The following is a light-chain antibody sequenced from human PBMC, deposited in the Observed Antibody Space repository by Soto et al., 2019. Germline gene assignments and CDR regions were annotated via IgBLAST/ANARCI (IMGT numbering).Light chain of an antibody. J-gene: IGKJ2*01. CDR1: QSLLHSNGYNY. CDR2: LGS. CDR3: MQALQTPPYT. Sequence: DIVMTQSPLSLPVTPGEPASISCRSSQSLLHSNGYNYLDWYLQKPGQSPQLLIYLGSNRASGVPDRFSGSGSGTDFTLKTSRVEAEDVGVYYSMQALQTPPYTFGQGTKLEIK. V-gene: IGKV2-28*01.